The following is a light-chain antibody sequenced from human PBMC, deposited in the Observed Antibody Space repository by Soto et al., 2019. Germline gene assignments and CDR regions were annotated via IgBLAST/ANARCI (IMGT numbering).Light chain of an antibody. CDR2: DAS. V-gene: IGKV1-5*01. Sequence: IEIKLGPATLTAAGRSRWTLNFRASQNTANWLAWYQQKPGKAPQLLIYDASNLKSGVPSRFSGSGYGTEFTLTIDTLQPDDFGTYYCQQYNAYPWTFGKGTKVDI. CDR3: QQYNAYPWT. CDR1: QNTANW. J-gene: IGKJ1*01.